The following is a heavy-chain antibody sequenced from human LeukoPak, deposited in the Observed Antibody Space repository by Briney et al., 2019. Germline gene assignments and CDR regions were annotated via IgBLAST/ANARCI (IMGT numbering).Heavy chain of an antibody. CDR1: GFTFSSYA. D-gene: IGHD6-13*01. Sequence: GGSLRLSCAASGFTFSSYAMSWVRQAPGKGLEWVSAISGSGGSTYYADSVKGRFSISRDNSKNTLYLQMNSLRAEDTAVYYCAKSGSSSWLNWFDPWGQGTLVTVSS. CDR3: AKSGSSSWLNWFDP. V-gene: IGHV3-23*01. J-gene: IGHJ5*02. CDR2: ISGSGGST.